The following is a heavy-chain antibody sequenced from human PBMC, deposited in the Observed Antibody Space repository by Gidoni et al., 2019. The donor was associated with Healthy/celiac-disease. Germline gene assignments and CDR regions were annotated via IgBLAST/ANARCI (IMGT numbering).Heavy chain of an antibody. CDR1: GFTFGDYA. V-gene: IGHV3-49*03. CDR2: IRSKAYGGTT. Sequence: EVQLVESGGGLVQPGRSLRLSCTASGFTFGDYAMSWFRQAPGKGLEWVGFIRSKAYGGTTEYAASVKGRFTISRDDSKSIAYLQMNSLKTEDTAVYYCTRGGVSTTLIFGVVNDAFDIWGQGTMVTVSS. D-gene: IGHD3-3*01. CDR3: TRGGVSTTLIFGVVNDAFDI. J-gene: IGHJ3*02.